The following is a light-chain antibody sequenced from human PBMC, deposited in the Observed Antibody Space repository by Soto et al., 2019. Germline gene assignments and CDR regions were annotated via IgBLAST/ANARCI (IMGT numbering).Light chain of an antibody. CDR1: SSNIGSKT. CDR2: NSY. J-gene: IGLJ1*01. Sequence: QSVLTQPPSASWTPGQRVTISCSGSSSNIGSKTVNWYQQLPGTVPKLLIYNSYQRPSGVPDRFSGSKSGTSASLAISGLQSEDEADYYCAAWDASLNGYVFGAGTKVTVL. CDR3: AAWDASLNGYV. V-gene: IGLV1-44*01.